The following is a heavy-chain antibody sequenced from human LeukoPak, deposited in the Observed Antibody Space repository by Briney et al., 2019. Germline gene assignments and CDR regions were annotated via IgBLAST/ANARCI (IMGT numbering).Heavy chain of an antibody. V-gene: IGHV3-7*01. Sequence: GGSLRLSCAASGFTFSSYWMSWVRQAPGKGLEWVANIKQDGSEKYYVDSVKGRFTISRDNAENSLYLQMNSLRAEDTAVYYCARDPTTRSPYSSGWYDYWGQGTLVTVSS. J-gene: IGHJ4*02. CDR3: ARDPTTRSPYSSGWYDY. CDR2: IKQDGSEK. D-gene: IGHD6-19*01. CDR1: GFTFSSYW.